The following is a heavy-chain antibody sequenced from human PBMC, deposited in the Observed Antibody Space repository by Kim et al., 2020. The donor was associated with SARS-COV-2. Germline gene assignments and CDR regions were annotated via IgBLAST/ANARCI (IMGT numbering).Heavy chain of an antibody. CDR3: AKGYSSSSGDNY. V-gene: IGHV1-69*13. Sequence: SVKVSCKASGGTFSSYAISWVRQAPGQGLEWMGGIIPIFGTANYAQKFQGRVTITADESTSTAYMELSSLRSEDTAVYYCAKGYSSSSGDNYWGQGTLVTVSS. J-gene: IGHJ4*02. CDR1: GGTFSSYA. D-gene: IGHD6-6*01. CDR2: IIPIFGTA.